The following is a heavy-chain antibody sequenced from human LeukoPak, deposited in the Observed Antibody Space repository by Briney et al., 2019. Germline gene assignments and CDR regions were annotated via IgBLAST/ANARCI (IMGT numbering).Heavy chain of an antibody. D-gene: IGHD3-22*01. V-gene: IGHV4-39*01. CDR2: IYYSGTT. Sequence: SETLSLTCTVSGGSISSSGYYWGWIRQPPGQRLEWIGSIYYSGTTYYNPTLKSRVTISADTSKNQFSLKLSSVTAADTAVYYCARHWAHKTYYYDSSGYYFDYWGQGTLVTVSS. CDR1: GGSISSSGYY. CDR3: ARHWAHKTYYYDSSGYYFDY. J-gene: IGHJ4*02.